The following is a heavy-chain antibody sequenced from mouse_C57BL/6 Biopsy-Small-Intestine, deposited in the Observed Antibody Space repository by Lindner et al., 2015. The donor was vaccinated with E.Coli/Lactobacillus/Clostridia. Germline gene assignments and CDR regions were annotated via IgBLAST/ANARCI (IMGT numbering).Heavy chain of an antibody. CDR1: GYTFTSYV. Sequence: VQLQESGPELVKPGASVKMSCKASGYTFTSYVMHWVKQKPGQGLEWIGYINPYNDGTKYNEKFNDKATLTSDKSSSTVYMEVSSLTSEDSAVYYCARKDYGDYDWFTYWGQGTLVTVSA. CDR3: ARKDYGDYDWFTY. D-gene: IGHD2-13*01. CDR2: INPYNDGT. V-gene: IGHV1-14*01. J-gene: IGHJ3*01.